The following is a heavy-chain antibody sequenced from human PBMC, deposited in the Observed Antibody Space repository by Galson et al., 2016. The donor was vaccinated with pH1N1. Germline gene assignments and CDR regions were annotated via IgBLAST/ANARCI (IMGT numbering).Heavy chain of an antibody. D-gene: IGHD2-15*01. CDR2: IHTTTGDP. CDR1: GYTFASYA. J-gene: IGHJ4*02. V-gene: IGHV7-4-1*02. Sequence: SVKVSCKASGYTFASYAINWVRQVPGQGLEWMGWIHTTTGDPSYGQGFTGRFVFSLDTSVTTAYLQISSLKTEDAAVYYCARESYRCNSGSCHWDNWGQGTLVTVSS. CDR3: ARESYRCNSGSCHWDN.